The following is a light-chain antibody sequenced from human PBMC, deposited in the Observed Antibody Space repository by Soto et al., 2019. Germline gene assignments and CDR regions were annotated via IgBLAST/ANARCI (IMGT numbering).Light chain of an antibody. Sequence: QSALTQPASVSGSPGQSITISCTGTSIDVGGYNFVSWYQQYPGKAPKLIIYEVTDRPSGVSNRFSGSKSGSTASLTISGLQAEDEADYYCSSYTRRNTLAFGGGTKLTVL. V-gene: IGLV2-14*01. CDR1: SIDVGGYNF. J-gene: IGLJ2*01. CDR3: SSYTRRNTLA. CDR2: EVT.